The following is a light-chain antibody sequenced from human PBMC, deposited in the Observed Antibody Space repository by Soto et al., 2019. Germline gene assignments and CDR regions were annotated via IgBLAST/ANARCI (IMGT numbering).Light chain of an antibody. J-gene: IGKJ5*01. V-gene: IGKV1-39*01. CDR1: QSISSY. CDR3: QQSYSTPRT. Sequence: DIPMNQSPSSLSASVGDRVTITCRASQSISSYLNWYQQKPGKAPKLLIYAASSLQSGFPLRFSGSESVTHLTLTISILQPEDFATYYSQQSYSTPRTFGQGTRREIK. CDR2: AAS.